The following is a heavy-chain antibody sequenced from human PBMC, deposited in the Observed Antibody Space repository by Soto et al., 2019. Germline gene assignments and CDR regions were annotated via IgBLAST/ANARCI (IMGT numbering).Heavy chain of an antibody. CDR3: AKGEHLWEPFDH. D-gene: IGHD5-18*01. V-gene: IGHV3-23*01. CDR1: VLAFGNYA. J-gene: IGHJ4*02. Sequence: LRLSCAASVLAFGNYAISWLRQAPGKGLEWVSTISASCYSAYYGWAVKGRFTTSRDNSKRTLYLQMNKLRVDDTAVYSCAKGEHLWEPFDHWRQGTQVTVSS. CDR2: ISASCYSA.